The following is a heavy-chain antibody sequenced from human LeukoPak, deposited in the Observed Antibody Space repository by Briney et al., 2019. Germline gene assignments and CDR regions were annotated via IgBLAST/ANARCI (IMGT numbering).Heavy chain of an antibody. CDR2: MNPNSGNT. CDR3: ARDWYSSSWYWDW. CDR1: GYTFTNYD. V-gene: IGHV1-8*03. J-gene: IGHJ4*02. D-gene: IGHD6-13*01. Sequence: ASMKVSCKASGYTFTNYDVTWVRQATGQGLEWMGWMNPNSGNTGYAQKFQGRVTITRDTSISTAYMELSSLRSEDTAVYYCARDWYSSSWYWDWWGQGTLVTVSS.